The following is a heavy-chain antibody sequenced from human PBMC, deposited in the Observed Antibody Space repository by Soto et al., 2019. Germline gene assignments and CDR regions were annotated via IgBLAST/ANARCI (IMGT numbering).Heavy chain of an antibody. CDR2: ISGSSGST. Sequence: GKGLEFFSAISGSSGSTYYADSVKGRFTISRDNSKNTLYLQMNSLRVEETVVFFQAEDGIRDL. CDR3: AEDGIRDL. J-gene: IGHJ2*01. V-gene: IGHV3-23*01. D-gene: IGHD2-21*01.